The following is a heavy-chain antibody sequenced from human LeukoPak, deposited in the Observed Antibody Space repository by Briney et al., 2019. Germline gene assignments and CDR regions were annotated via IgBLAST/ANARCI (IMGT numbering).Heavy chain of an antibody. CDR3: AREGYYGSGSPPSLYFDY. D-gene: IGHD3-10*01. CDR2: IKQDGTDK. Sequence: PGGSLRLSCAGSGFTFSTYWMSWVRQAPGKGLDWVANIKQDGTDKYYVDSVKGRFTISRDNAKNSLYLQMNSLRAEDTAVYYCAREGYYGSGSPPSLYFDYWGQGTLVTVSS. V-gene: IGHV3-7*01. CDR1: GFTFSTYW. J-gene: IGHJ4*02.